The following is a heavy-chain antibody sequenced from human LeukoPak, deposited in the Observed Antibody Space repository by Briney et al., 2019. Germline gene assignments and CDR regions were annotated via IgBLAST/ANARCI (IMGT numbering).Heavy chain of an antibody. CDR3: ARRGRILTGYYRRGYYYYYMDV. CDR2: INPSGGST. CDR1: GYTFTSYY. D-gene: IGHD3-9*01. Sequence: ASVKVSCKASGYTFTSYYMHWVRQAPGQGLEWMGIINPSGGSTSYAQKFQGRVTMTRNTSISTAYMELSSLRSEDTAVYYCARRGRILTGYYRRGYYYYYMDVWGKGTTVTISS. V-gene: IGHV1-46*01. J-gene: IGHJ6*03.